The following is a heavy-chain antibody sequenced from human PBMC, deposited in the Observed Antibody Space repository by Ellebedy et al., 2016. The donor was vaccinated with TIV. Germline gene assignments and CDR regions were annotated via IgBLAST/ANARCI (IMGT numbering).Heavy chain of an antibody. CDR2: IHYNGDT. CDR3: ARDRRAGGNFYNHYGMDV. J-gene: IGHJ6*02. D-gene: IGHD1-14*01. CDR1: GDSVTSAENY. V-gene: IGHV4-30-4*01. Sequence: SETLSLTXIVSGDSVTSAENYWSWVRQAPGKGLEWIGDIHYNGDTNFRPPLKSRISMSIDMSKNQFSLNLSSVTAADTAVYFCARDRRAGGNFYNHYGMDVWGQGTTVTVSS.